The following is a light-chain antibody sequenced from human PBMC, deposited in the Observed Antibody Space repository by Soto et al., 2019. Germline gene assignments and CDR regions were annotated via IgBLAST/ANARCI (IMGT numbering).Light chain of an antibody. CDR3: QQYYSYPRT. CDR2: AAS. J-gene: IGKJ1*01. V-gene: IGKV1-8*01. Sequence: AIRMTQSPSSFSASTGDRVTITCRASQGISSYLAWYQQKPGKAPKLLIYAASTLQSGVPARFSGSGFGTDFAITISCLQSEDFATYYCQQYYSYPRTCGQGTKVEIK. CDR1: QGISSY.